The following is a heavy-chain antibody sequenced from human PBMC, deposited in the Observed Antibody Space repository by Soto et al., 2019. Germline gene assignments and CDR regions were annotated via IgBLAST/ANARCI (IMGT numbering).Heavy chain of an antibody. J-gene: IGHJ5*02. Sequence: EVQLLESGGGLVQPGGSLRLSCAASGFIFNSYSMSWVRQAPGLGLQWVAGISGGGYDTDSPDSVKGRFTVSRDNSKNTVYLQMNSLRAEDTAVYYCARESSGWFDPWGQGTLVTVSS. CDR1: GFIFNSYS. V-gene: IGHV3-23*01. D-gene: IGHD3-10*01. CDR2: ISGGGYDT. CDR3: ARESSGWFDP.